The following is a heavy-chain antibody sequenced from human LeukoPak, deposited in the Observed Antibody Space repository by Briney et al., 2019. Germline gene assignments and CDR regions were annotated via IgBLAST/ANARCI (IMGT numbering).Heavy chain of an antibody. V-gene: IGHV4-4*07. D-gene: IGHD3-3*01. CDR2: IYTSGST. J-gene: IGHJ6*03. Sequence: SETLSLTCTVSGGSISSYYWSWIRQPAGKGLEWIGRIYTSGSTNYNPSLKSRVTMSVDTSKNQFSLKLSSVTAADTAVYYCATGGTIFGVVQPDYYYYYMDVWGKGTTVTVSS. CDR1: GGSISSYY. CDR3: ATGGTIFGVVQPDYYYYYMDV.